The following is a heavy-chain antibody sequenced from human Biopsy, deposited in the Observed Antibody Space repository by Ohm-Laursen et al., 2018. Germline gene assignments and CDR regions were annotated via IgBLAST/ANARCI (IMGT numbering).Heavy chain of an antibody. CDR2: ISCTGYT. D-gene: IGHD4-23*01. J-gene: IGHJ4*02. V-gene: IGHV4-61*03. CDR1: GGSISNNNYY. Sequence: SDTLSLTCTVSGGSISNNNYYWGWIRQPPGKGLEWIGHISCTGYTSYNASLKSRVTISVDTSRNHFSLRLSSLTAADTAVYYCARGSNDSGGLYFPRWGQGTLLTVSS. CDR3: ARGSNDSGGLYFPR.